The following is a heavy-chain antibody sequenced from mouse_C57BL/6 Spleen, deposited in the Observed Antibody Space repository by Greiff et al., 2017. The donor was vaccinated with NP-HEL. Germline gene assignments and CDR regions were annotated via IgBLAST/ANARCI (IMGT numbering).Heavy chain of an antibody. V-gene: IGHV1-80*01. CDR1: GYAFSSYW. D-gene: IGHD2-5*01. Sequence: QVQLQQSGAELVKPGASVKISCKASGYAFSSYWMNWVKQRPGKGLEWIGQIYPGDGDTNYNGKFKGKATLTADKSSSTAYMQLSSLTSEDSAVYFCARRYSNHYYFDYWGQGTTLTVSS. CDR3: ARRYSNHYYFDY. J-gene: IGHJ2*01. CDR2: IYPGDGDT.